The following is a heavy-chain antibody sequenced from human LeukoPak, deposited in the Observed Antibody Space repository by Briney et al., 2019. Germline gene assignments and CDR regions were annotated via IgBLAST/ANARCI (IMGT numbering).Heavy chain of an antibody. Sequence: GGSLRLSCAASGFTFGTYWMHWVRQAPGKGLVWVSRINSDGSSTSYADSVKGRFTISRDNAKNTLYLQMNSLRAEDTAVYYCARGRGAAAEDYWGQGALVTVSS. V-gene: IGHV3-74*01. CDR1: GFTFGTYW. CDR2: INSDGSST. J-gene: IGHJ4*02. D-gene: IGHD6-13*01. CDR3: ARGRGAAAEDY.